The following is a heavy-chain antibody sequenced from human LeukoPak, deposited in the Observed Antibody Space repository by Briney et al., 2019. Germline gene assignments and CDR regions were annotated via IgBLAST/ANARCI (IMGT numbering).Heavy chain of an antibody. CDR3: ARQNYLYGYYYYYMDV. J-gene: IGHJ6*03. Sequence: GGSLTLSCAASGFTFSSYWMSWVRQAPGKGLEWVANIKQDGSEKYYVDSVKGRFTISRDNAKNSLYLQMNSLRGEDTAVYYCARQNYLYGYYYYYMDVWGKGTTVTVSS. CDR2: IKQDGSEK. D-gene: IGHD1-7*01. V-gene: IGHV3-7*01. CDR1: GFTFSSYW.